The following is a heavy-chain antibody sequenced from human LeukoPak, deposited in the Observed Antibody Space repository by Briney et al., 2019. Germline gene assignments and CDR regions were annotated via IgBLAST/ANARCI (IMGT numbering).Heavy chain of an antibody. D-gene: IGHD3-22*01. CDR2: INPNSGGT. Sequence: ASVKVSCKASGYTFTGYYMHWVRQAPGQGLEWMGWINPNSGGTNYAQKFQGWVTMTRDTSISTAYMELSRLRSDDTAVYYCARTTYYYDSSGYPVLYYFDCWGQGTLVTVSS. CDR3: ARTTYYYDSSGYPVLYYFDC. CDR1: GYTFTGYY. V-gene: IGHV1-2*04. J-gene: IGHJ4*02.